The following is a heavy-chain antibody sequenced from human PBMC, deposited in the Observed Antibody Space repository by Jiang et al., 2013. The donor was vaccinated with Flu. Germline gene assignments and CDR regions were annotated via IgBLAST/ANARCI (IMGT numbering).Heavy chain of an antibody. CDR1: GYSFTSYW. CDR3: ARHQGDTAMVRYYYYYYGMDV. Sequence: GAEVKKPGESLKISCKGSGYSFTSYWIGWVRQMPGKGLEWVGIIYPGDSDTRYSPSFQGQVTISADKSISTAYLQWSSLKASDTAMYYCARHQGDTAMVRYYYYYYGMDVWGQGTTVTVSS. V-gene: IGHV5-51*01. D-gene: IGHD5-18*01. CDR2: IYPGDSDT. J-gene: IGHJ6*02.